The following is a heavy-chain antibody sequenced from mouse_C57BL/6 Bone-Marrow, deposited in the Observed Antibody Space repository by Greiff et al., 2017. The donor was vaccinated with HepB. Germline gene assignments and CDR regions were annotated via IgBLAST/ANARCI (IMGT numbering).Heavy chain of an antibody. D-gene: IGHD1-1*01. CDR1: GYAFTNYL. V-gene: IGHV1-54*01. CDR2: INPGSGGT. CDR3: ARGHYYGSSYDYAMDY. Sequence: VQLQQSGAELVRPGTSVKVSCKASGYAFTNYLIEWVKQRPGQGLEWIGVINPGSGGTNYNEKFKGKATLTADKSSSTAYMQLSSLTSEDSAVYFCARGHYYGSSYDYAMDYWGQGTSVTVSS. J-gene: IGHJ4*01.